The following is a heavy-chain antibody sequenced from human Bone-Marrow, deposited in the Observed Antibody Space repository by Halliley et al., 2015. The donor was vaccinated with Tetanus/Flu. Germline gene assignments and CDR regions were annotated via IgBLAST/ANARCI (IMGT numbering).Heavy chain of an antibody. CDR2: GGS. CDR3: ARRRSVGAAFFDY. J-gene: IGHJ4*02. V-gene: IGHV3-23*01. D-gene: IGHD1-26*01. Sequence: GGSVVADPVKGRFTSSRDNPRNTQFLQINSRRAEDTAVYCCARRRSVGAAFFDYWGQGTLVTVSS.